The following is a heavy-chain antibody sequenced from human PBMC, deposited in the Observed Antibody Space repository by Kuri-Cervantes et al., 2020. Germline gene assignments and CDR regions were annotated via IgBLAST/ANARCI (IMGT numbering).Heavy chain of an antibody. V-gene: IGHV4-34*01. D-gene: IGHD4-23*01. J-gene: IGHJ4*02. Sequence: GSLRLSCAVYGGSFSGYYWSWIRQPPGKGLEWIGEINRGGSTNYNPSLKSRVTISVDTSKNQFSLKVSPVSAADTAVYYCARATVAFDYWGQGTLVTVSS. CDR2: INRGGST. CDR1: GGSFSGYY. CDR3: ARATVAFDY.